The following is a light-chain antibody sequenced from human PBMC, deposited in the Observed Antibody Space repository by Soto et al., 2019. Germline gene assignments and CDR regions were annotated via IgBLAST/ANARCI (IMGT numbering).Light chain of an antibody. CDR2: DAS. CDR3: QQYNRWHPIT. J-gene: IGKJ5*01. Sequence: EIVMTQSPATLSVSPGERPTLSFRGSETVRRELAWYQQTHGQAPRLLXYDASTRANGIPARCSGGGSGTELTLTISSLQSQDFAVYYCQQYNRWHPITFGQGTRLEIK. V-gene: IGKV3-15*01. CDR1: ETVRRE.